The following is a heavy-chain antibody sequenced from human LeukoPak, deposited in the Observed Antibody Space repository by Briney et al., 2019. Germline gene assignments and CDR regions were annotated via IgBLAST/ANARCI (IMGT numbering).Heavy chain of an antibody. CDR3: ARPEGFDP. CDR1: GGSIFSYY. J-gene: IGHJ5*02. CDR2: IYSNGIS. V-gene: IGHV4-4*08. Sequence: SETLSLTCTVSGGSIFSYYFNWIRQPPGKGLEWIGYIYSNGISSYNPSLKSRVTISVDTSKNQFSLKLSSVTAADTAVYYCARPEGFDPWGQGTLVTVSS.